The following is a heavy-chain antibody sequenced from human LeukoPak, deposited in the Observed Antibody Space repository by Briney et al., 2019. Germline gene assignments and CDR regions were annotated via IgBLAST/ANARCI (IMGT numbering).Heavy chain of an antibody. J-gene: IGHJ4*02. CDR3: ARGGHYGDYSGY. Sequence: PGGSLRLSCAASGFTFSSYAMHWVRQAPGKGLEYVSTISNNGGSTYYANSVKGRFTISRDNSKNTLYLQMGSLRPEDMGVYYCARGGHYGDYSGYWGQGTLATVSS. CDR2: ISNNGGST. CDR1: GFTFSSYA. D-gene: IGHD4-17*01. V-gene: IGHV3-64*01.